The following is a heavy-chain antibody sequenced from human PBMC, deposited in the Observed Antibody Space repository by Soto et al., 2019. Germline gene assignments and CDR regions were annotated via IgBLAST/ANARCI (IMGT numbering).Heavy chain of an antibody. J-gene: IGHJ4*02. V-gene: IGHV3-30*03. CDR1: GFTFSSYT. CDR3: ARAPYYYDSSGYWAY. Sequence: GGSLRLSCAASGFTFSSYTMHWVRQAPGEGLEWVAVISYDGNNKFYADSVKGRFTISRDSSSQTLYLQMNSLRAEDTAVYYCARAPYYYDSSGYWAYWGQGTLVTVS. D-gene: IGHD3-22*01. CDR2: ISYDGNNK.